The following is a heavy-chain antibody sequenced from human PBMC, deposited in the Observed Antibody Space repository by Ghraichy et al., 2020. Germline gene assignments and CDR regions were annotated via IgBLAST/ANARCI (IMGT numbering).Heavy chain of an antibody. CDR3: ARGGDNWNDPLDF. Sequence: GGSLRLSCAASGFTFDSYYMNWVRQTPGKGLEWVSSISGSSRFIYYADSVKGQFTISRDNAKHSLFLQMNSLRAEDTAVYYCARGGDNWNDPLDFWGHGILVTVSS. V-gene: IGHV3-21*01. D-gene: IGHD1-20*01. CDR1: GFTFDSYY. J-gene: IGHJ4*01. CDR2: ISGSSRFI.